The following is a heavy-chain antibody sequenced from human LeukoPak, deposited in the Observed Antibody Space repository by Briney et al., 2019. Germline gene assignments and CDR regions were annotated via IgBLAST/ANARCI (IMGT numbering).Heavy chain of an antibody. J-gene: IGHJ4*02. V-gene: IGHV4-39*01. CDR1: GASISSSGYY. CDR2: IYYSGST. D-gene: IGHD2-15*01. Sequence: PSETLSLTCTVSGASISSSGYYWGWLRQPPGKGLERIGTIYYSGSTHYYPSLKSRVTISVDTSKNEFSLRLSSVTAADTAVYYCAASSWSRFDYWGQGTLVTVSS. CDR3: AASSWSRFDY.